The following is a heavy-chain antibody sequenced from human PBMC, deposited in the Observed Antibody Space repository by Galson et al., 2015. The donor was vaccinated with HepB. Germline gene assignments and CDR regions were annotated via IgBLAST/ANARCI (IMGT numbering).Heavy chain of an antibody. J-gene: IGHJ6*02. V-gene: IGHV3-15*01. CDR1: GFTFSNAW. CDR3: TAHPGGTMVRGVNPGDYYYYGMDV. CDR2: IKSKTDGGTT. D-gene: IGHD3-10*01. Sequence: SLRLSCAASGFTFSNAWMSWVRQAPGKGLEWVGRIKSKTDGGTTDYAAPVKGRFTISRDDSKNTLYLQMNSLKTEDTAVYYCTAHPGGTMVRGVNPGDYYYYGMDVWGQGTTVTVSS.